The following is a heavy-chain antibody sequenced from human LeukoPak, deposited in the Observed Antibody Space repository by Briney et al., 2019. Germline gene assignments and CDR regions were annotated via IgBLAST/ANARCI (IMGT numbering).Heavy chain of an antibody. V-gene: IGHV3-48*03. Sequence: GGSLRLSCAASGFTFSSYEMNWVRQAPGKGLEWVSYISSSGSTIYYADSVKGRFTISRDNAKNLLYLQMNSLRAEDTAVYYCARGGRGWGYYYYGMDVWGQGTTVTVSS. CDR2: ISSSGSTI. D-gene: IGHD3-16*01. CDR3: ARGGRGWGYYYYGMDV. J-gene: IGHJ6*02. CDR1: GFTFSSYE.